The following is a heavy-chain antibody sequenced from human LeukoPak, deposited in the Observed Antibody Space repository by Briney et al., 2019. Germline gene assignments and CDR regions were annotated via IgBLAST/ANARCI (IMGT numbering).Heavy chain of an antibody. CDR1: GFAFSSYS. CDR3: ARRWLSYDAFDI. Sequence: GGSLRLSCAASGFAFSSYSMNWVRQAPGKGLEWVPSISSSSSYIYYADSVKGRFTISRDNAKNSLYLQMNSLRAEDTAVYYCARRWLSYDAFDIWGQGTMVTVSS. D-gene: IGHD3-22*01. J-gene: IGHJ3*02. CDR2: ISSSSSYI. V-gene: IGHV3-21*01.